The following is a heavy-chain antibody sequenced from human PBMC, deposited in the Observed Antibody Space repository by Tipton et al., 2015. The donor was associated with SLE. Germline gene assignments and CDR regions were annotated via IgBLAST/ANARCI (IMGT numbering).Heavy chain of an antibody. D-gene: IGHD6-19*01. J-gene: IGHJ4*02. CDR3: ARGGYSSSYDY. V-gene: IGHV4-34*01. CDR1: GGSFSDHY. Sequence: TLSLTCAVYGGSFSDHYWRWSWIRQPPGKGLEWIGEIDRRGNTNYNPSLKSRVTISVDTSKNQFSLKLSSVTAADTAVYYCARGGYSSSYDYWGQGTLVTVSS. CDR2: IDRRGNT.